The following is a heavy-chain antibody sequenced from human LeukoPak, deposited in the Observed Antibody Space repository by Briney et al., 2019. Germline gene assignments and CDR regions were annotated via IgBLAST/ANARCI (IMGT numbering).Heavy chain of an antibody. Sequence: PSETLSLTCAVFGGSFSGCYWNWIRQPPGKGLEWIGEINHSGSTNYNPSLKSRVTISVDTSKNQFSLKLSSVTAADTAVYYCARHANYYDSSGYLAYWGQGTLVTVSS. D-gene: IGHD3-22*01. V-gene: IGHV4-34*01. CDR2: INHSGST. CDR1: GGSFSGCY. CDR3: ARHANYYDSSGYLAY. J-gene: IGHJ4*02.